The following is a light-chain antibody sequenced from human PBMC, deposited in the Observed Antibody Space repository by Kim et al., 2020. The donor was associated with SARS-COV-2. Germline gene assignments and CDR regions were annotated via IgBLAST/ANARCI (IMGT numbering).Light chain of an antibody. CDR2: GAS. Sequence: ASVGDRVTMSCRASQGIGSWLAWYQRRPGTAPKLLIYGASSLHSGIPSRFSGNGSDTDFTLSISSLQPEDSATYYCQKTNTFPLTFGGGTKVDIK. J-gene: IGKJ4*01. V-gene: IGKV1-12*01. CDR1: QGIGSW. CDR3: QKTNTFPLT.